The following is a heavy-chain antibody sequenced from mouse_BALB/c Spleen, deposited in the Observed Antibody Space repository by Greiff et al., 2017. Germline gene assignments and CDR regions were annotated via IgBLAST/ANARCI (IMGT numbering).Heavy chain of an antibody. Sequence: VQLQQSGPELVKPGASVKISCKASGYTFTDYNMHWVKQSHGKSLEWIGYIYPYNGGTGYNQKFKSKATLTVDNSSSTAYMELRSLTSEDSAVHYCAKGYDYDDYAMDYWGQGTSVTVSS. CDR2: IYPYNGGT. V-gene: IGHV1S29*02. CDR3: AKGYDYDDYAMDY. D-gene: IGHD2-4*01. J-gene: IGHJ4*01. CDR1: GYTFTDYN.